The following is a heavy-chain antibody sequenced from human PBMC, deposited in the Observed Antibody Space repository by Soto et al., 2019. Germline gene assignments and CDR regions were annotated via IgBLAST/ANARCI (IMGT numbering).Heavy chain of an antibody. D-gene: IGHD3-3*01. V-gene: IGHV4-59*01. CDR2: IYYSGST. Sequence: SETLSLTCTVSGGSISSYYWSWIRQPPGKGLEWIGYIYYSGSTNYNPSLKSRVTISVDTSKNQFSLKLSSVTAADTAVYYCARGPRSLRFLEVIDYWGQGTLVTVSS. J-gene: IGHJ4*02. CDR3: ARGPRSLRFLEVIDY. CDR1: GGSISSYY.